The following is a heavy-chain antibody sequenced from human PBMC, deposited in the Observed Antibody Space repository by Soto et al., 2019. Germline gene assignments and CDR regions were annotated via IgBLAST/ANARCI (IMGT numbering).Heavy chain of an antibody. CDR3: ARVGDYGDYVCDY. Sequence: ASVKVSCKTSGYTFTSYDINWVRQAPGQGLEWMGWMNPNSGNTGYAQKFQGRVTMTRNTSISTAYMELSSLRSDDTAVYYCARVGDYGDYVCDYWGQGNLVTVSS. CDR2: MNPNSGNT. D-gene: IGHD4-17*01. CDR1: GYTFTSYD. V-gene: IGHV1-8*01. J-gene: IGHJ4*02.